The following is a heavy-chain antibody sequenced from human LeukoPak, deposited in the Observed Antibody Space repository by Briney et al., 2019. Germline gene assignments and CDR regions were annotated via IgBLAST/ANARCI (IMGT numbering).Heavy chain of an antibody. J-gene: IGHJ4*02. D-gene: IGHD6-13*01. Sequence: ASVKVSCKASGYTFTSYWIQWVRQTPGQGLEWMGLINPDGGSTAYAHRFQGRVIMTRDTSTSTAYMDLSSLRSEDTAVYHCARAPRNSSTMLDFWGQGTLVTISS. CDR2: INPDGGST. CDR1: GYTFTSYW. V-gene: IGHV1-46*01. CDR3: ARAPRNSSTMLDF.